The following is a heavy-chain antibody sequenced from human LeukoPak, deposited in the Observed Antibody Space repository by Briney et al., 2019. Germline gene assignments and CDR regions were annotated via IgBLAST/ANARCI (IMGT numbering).Heavy chain of an antibody. CDR2: IYYSGST. Sequence: PSETLSLTCTVSGGSICIYYWSWIRQPPGKGLEWIGYIYYSGSTNYNPSLKSRVTISVDTSKNQFSLKLSSVTAADTAVYYCARDRQGYYFDYWGQGTLVTVSS. V-gene: IGHV4-59*01. CDR1: GGSICIYY. J-gene: IGHJ4*02. CDR3: ARDRQGYYFDY.